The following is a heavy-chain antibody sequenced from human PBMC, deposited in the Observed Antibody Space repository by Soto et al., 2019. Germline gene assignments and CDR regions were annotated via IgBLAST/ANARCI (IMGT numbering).Heavy chain of an antibody. V-gene: IGHV3-11*01. J-gene: IGHJ4*02. D-gene: IGHD6-19*01. CDR1: GFTFSNYY. CDR3: ARVSASGWHVNGRDYFDS. CDR2: ISSREVTV. Sequence: GGSLRLSCAASGFTFSNYYMTWIRQAPGKGLECLSYISSREVTVYYADSVRGRFTISRDNTKNSLYLQMTTLRDEDTAVYYCARVSASGWHVNGRDYFDSWGQGTLVTVSS.